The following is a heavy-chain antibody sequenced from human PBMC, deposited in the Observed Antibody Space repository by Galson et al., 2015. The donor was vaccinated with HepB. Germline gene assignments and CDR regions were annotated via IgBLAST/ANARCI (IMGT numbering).Heavy chain of an antibody. CDR1: GFTFSSFG. Sequence: SLRLSCAASGFTFSSFGMHWVRQAPGKGLEWVALIWYDGNNKYYADSVKGRFTISRDNSKNTLFLQMNSLRAEDTAVYYCAKGRNGLNFDYWGQGTLVTVSS. J-gene: IGHJ4*02. CDR2: IWYDGNNK. CDR3: AKGRNGLNFDY. V-gene: IGHV3-33*06. D-gene: IGHD1-14*01.